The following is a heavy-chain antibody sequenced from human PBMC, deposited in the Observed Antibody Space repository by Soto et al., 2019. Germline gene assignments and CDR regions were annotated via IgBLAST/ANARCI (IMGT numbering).Heavy chain of an antibody. D-gene: IGHD1-1*01. Sequence: QITLKEAGPTLVKPTETLTLTCTFSGFSFTTTRMGVGWTRQPPGKAPEWLAIIYWNGESRYNPLLRRRITLTEDPSKTQPVLTTPNLAPHHPGTYYCASRDSTGTTTYLDSWAHGIPLTAAS. V-gene: IGHV2-5*04. J-gene: IGHJ5*01. CDR3: ASRDSTGTTTYLDS. CDR1: GFSFTTTRMG. CDR2: IYWNGES.